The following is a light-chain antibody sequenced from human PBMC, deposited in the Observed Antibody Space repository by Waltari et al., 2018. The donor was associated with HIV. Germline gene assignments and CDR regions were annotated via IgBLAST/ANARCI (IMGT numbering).Light chain of an antibody. J-gene: IGLJ1*01. CDR2: EVI. Sequence: QSALTQPASVSGSPGQSLTISCTGTTSDLGNYNYVSWYQHHPGRAPKLILYEVINRPSGVSNRFSGSKSGNAASLTVSGLHAEDEGDYYCSSYSSSTSPYVFGTGTKVTVV. CDR3: SSYSSSTSPYV. V-gene: IGLV2-14*01. CDR1: TSDLGNYNY.